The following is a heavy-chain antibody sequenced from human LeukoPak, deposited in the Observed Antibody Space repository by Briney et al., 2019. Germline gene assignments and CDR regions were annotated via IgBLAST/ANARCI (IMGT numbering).Heavy chain of an antibody. V-gene: IGHV4-59*01. D-gene: IGHD3-10*01. J-gene: IGHJ4*02. CDR3: ARSSSASYHHAFGL. CDR1: GGSLSIYH. CDR2: INDRGST. Sequence: SETLSLTCTVSGGSLSIYHWSWLRQSPGKGLEWIAFINDRGSTNYIPSLMSRATISMDTSKSQVSLTLNSVTPADAGVYFCARSSSASYHHAFGLWGQGILVTVSP.